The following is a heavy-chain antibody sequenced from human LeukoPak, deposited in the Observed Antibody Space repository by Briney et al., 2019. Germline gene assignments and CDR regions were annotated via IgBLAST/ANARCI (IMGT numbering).Heavy chain of an antibody. V-gene: IGHV3-23*01. J-gene: IGHJ5*02. CDR1: GFTFSSYA. CDR2: ISGSGGST. D-gene: IGHD3-3*01. Sequence: GGSLRLSCAASGFTFSSYAMSWVRQAPGKGLEWVSAISGSGGSTYYADSVKGRFTISRDNSKNTLYLQMNSLRDEDTAVYYCAKDITIFGVVPRFDPWGQGTLVTVSS. CDR3: AKDITIFGVVPRFDP.